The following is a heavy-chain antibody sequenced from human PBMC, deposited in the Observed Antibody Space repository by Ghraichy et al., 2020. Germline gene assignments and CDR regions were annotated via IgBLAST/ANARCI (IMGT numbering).Heavy chain of an antibody. J-gene: IGHJ4*02. CDR1: GGSISSNNW. CDR2: IYHGGGT. D-gene: IGHD6-19*01. V-gene: IGHV4-4*02. CDR3: SSPPLGGGWTSLY. Sequence: SETLSLTCAVSGGSISSNNWWSWVRQPPGKGLEWIGEIYHGGGTNYNPSLKRRLTISIDKSKNQFSLKLSSVTAADTAVYYCSSPPLGGGWTSLYWGQGTLVTVS.